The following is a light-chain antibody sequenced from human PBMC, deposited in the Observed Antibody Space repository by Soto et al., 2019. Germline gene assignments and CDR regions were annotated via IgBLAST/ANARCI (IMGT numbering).Light chain of an antibody. CDR1: QSVSTN. J-gene: IGKJ1*01. V-gene: IGKV3-15*01. CDR3: QQYNNWPGT. Sequence: EIVLTQSPGTLSLSPGERLTLSCRTSQSVSTNLAWYQHKPGQAPRLLISGASTRATGLPARFSGSGSGTEFTLTISSLQSEDFAVYYCQQYNNWPGTFGQGTKVDIK. CDR2: GAS.